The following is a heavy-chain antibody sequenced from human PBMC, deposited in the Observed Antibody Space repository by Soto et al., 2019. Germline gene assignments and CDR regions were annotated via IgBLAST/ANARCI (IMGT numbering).Heavy chain of an antibody. D-gene: IGHD4-17*01. CDR2: ISAYNGNT. CDR3: ARARSGDYVDAFDI. V-gene: IGHV1-18*01. CDR1: GYTFTSYG. J-gene: IGHJ3*02. Sequence: ASVKVSCKASGYTFTSYGISWVRQAPGQGLEWMGWISAYNGNTNYAQKLQGRVTMTTDTSTSTAYMELRSLRSDDTAVYYCARARSGDYVDAFDIWGQGTMVTVSS.